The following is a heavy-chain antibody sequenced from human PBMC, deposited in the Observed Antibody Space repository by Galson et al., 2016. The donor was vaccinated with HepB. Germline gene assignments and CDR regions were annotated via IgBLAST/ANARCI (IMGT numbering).Heavy chain of an antibody. Sequence: SLRLSCAASGFTFSSYAMNWVRQAPGKGLEWVSGISGSGGSTNYADSVKGRFTISRDNSKNTLYLQMNSLRAEDTAVYYCATDIVVVPAAQDYYYYYGMDVWGKGTTVTVSS. CDR2: ISGSGGST. CDR3: ATDIVVVPAAQDYYYYYGMDV. CDR1: GFTFSSYA. V-gene: IGHV3-23*01. J-gene: IGHJ6*04. D-gene: IGHD2-2*01.